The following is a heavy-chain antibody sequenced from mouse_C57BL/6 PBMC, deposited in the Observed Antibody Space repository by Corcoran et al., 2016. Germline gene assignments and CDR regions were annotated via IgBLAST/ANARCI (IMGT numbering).Heavy chain of an antibody. J-gene: IGHJ4*01. Sequence: QIQLVQSGPELKKPGETVKISCKASGYTFTTYGMSWVKQAPGKGLKWMGWINTYSGVPTYADDFKGRFAFSLETSASTPYLQINNLKNEDTATYFCARLRDYAMDYWGQGTSVTVSS. D-gene: IGHD1-1*01. V-gene: IGHV9-3*01. CDR1: GYTFTTYG. CDR2: INTYSGVP. CDR3: ARLRDYAMDY.